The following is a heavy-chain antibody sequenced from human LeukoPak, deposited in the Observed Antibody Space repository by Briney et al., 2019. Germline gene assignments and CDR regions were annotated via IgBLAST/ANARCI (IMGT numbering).Heavy chain of an antibody. D-gene: IGHD5-24*01. V-gene: IGHV1-69*13. J-gene: IGHJ4*02. Sequence: ASVEVSCKASGGTFSSYAISWVRQAPGQGLEWMGGIIPIFGTANYAQKFQGRVTITADESTSTAYMELSSLRSEDTAVYYCARDRDGRFDYWGQGTLVTVSS. CDR1: GGTFSSYA. CDR2: IIPIFGTA. CDR3: ARDRDGRFDY.